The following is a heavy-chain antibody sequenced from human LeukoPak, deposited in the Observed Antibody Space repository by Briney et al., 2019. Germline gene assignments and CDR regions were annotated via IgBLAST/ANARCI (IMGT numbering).Heavy chain of an antibody. J-gene: IGHJ4*02. CDR3: AKVRPRGGSAAKYYFDY. V-gene: IGHV3-23*01. CDR1: GFTFSSYA. D-gene: IGHD2-15*01. CDR2: ISGSGGST. Sequence: GGSLRLSCAASGFTFSSYAMSWDRHAPGKGLEWVSAISGSGGSTYYADSVKGRFTISRDNSKNTLYLQMYSLRAEDTAVYYCAKVRPRGGSAAKYYFDYWGQGTLVTVSS.